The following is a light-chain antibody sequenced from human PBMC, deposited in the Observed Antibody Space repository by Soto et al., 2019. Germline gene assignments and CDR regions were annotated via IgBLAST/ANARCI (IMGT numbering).Light chain of an antibody. V-gene: IGKV1-39*01. CDR1: QNINTY. Sequence: DIQMTQSPSALSASVGDRVTITCRASQNINTYLNWYQQKPGKAPKLLIFAASSLQSGVPSRFSGSGSRTDFTLTISSLQPEDFATYYCQQSSTAPFSLGPGTKVDIK. J-gene: IGKJ3*01. CDR2: AAS. CDR3: QQSSTAPFS.